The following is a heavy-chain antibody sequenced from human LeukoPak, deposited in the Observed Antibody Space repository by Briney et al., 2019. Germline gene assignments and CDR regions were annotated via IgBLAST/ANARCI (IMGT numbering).Heavy chain of an antibody. V-gene: IGHV4-61*02. Sequence: PSETLSLTCTVSGGSISSGSYYWSWIRQPAGKGLEWIGRIYTSGSTNYNPSLKSRVTIPVDTSKNQFSLKLSSVTAADTAVYYCARGCSDDFWSGYSNWFDPWGQGTLVTVSS. D-gene: IGHD3-3*01. CDR1: GGSISSGSYY. J-gene: IGHJ5*02. CDR3: ARGCSDDFWSGYSNWFDP. CDR2: IYTSGST.